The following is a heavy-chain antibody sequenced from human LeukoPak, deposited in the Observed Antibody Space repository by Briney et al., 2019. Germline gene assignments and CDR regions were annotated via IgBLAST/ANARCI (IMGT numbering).Heavy chain of an antibody. Sequence: GAPVKVSCKASGYTFTSYGISWVRQAPGQGLEWMGWISAYNGNTNYAQKLQGRVTMTTDTSTSTAYMELSSLRSEDTAVYYCARAEYYYGSGSPRYDYWGQGTLVTVSS. J-gene: IGHJ4*02. CDR2: ISAYNGNT. V-gene: IGHV1-18*01. CDR3: ARAEYYYGSGSPRYDY. D-gene: IGHD3-10*01. CDR1: GYTFTSYG.